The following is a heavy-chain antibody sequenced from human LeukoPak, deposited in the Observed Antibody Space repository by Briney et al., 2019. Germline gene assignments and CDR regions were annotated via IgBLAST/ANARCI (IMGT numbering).Heavy chain of an antibody. D-gene: IGHD3-10*01. CDR3: ARDVGYYGSGTNYYYYGMDV. J-gene: IGHJ6*02. V-gene: IGHV4-30-4*01. Sequence: NWVRQTPGKGLEWIGYIYYSGSTYYNPSLKSRVTISVDTSKNQFSLKLSSVTAADTAVYYCARDVGYYGSGTNYYYYGMDVWGQGTTVTVSS. CDR2: IYYSGST.